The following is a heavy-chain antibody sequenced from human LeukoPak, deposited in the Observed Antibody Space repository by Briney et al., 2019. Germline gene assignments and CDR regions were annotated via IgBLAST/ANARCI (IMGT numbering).Heavy chain of an antibody. D-gene: IGHD1-1*01. CDR3: TRDRGAVNDFDY. J-gene: IGHJ4*02. Sequence: GGSLRLSCTDSGFTFSSYAMHWVRQSPGKGLEWVAVTSNHGNDGFYADSVKGRFTISRDNSKKTLYLQMDSLRPDDTGVYYCTRDRGAVNDFDYWGQGTLVSVSS. CDR1: GFTFSSYA. CDR2: TSNHGNDG. V-gene: IGHV3-30-3*01.